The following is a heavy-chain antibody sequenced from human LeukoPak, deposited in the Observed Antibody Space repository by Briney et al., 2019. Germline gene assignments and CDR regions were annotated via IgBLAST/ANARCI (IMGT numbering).Heavy chain of an antibody. J-gene: IGHJ5*02. CDR2: MNPNSGNT. D-gene: IGHD2-2*01. CDR3: ARVIVVVPAAKVWFDP. CDR1: GYTFTSYD. V-gene: IGHV1-8*03. Sequence: ASVKVSCKASGYTFTSYDINWVRQATEQGLEWMGWMNPNSGNTGYAQKFQGRVTITRNTSISTAYMELSSLRSEDTAVYYCARVIVVVPAAKVWFDPWGQGTLVTVSS.